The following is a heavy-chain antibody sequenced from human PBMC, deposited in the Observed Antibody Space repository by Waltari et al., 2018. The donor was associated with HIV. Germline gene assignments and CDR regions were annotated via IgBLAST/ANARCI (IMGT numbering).Heavy chain of an antibody. Sequence: EVQLVESGGALTHPGGLLRLSCVLSGSDVTSDYMIWFTLAPGKGLEWVSVIYSNSNTYYVGSGKGRFTIFRDNSKNTVYLQMNSLRAEDTAVYYCARMHRYYGSDQSRYFYFGFDVWGQGTTVTVS. J-gene: IGHJ6*02. CDR3: ARMHRYYGSDQSRYFYFGFDV. CDR1: GSDVTSDY. V-gene: IGHV3-53*01. D-gene: IGHD3-10*01. CDR2: IYSNSNT.